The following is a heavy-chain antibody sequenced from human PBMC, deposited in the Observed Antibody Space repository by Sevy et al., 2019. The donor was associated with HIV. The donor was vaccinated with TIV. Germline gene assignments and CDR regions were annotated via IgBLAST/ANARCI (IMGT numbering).Heavy chain of an antibody. J-gene: IGHJ2*01. CDR2: ISGGDDST. CDR3: AKFGDYYDSGGYYWYFDF. D-gene: IGHD3-22*01. Sequence: GGSLRLSCAASGFIFSDYAMSWVRQAPGKGLEWVSSISGGDDSTYYAYSVKGRFTVSRDNSKNTLYLQMNTLGAEDTAIDYLAKFGDYYDSGGYYWYFDFWGRGTLVTVSS. CDR1: GFIFSDYA. V-gene: IGHV3-23*01.